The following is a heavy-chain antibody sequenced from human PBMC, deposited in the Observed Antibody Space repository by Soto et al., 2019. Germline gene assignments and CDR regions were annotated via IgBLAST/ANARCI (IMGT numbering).Heavy chain of an antibody. Sequence: SETLSLTCTVSGGSISSGGYYCSWIRQHPGKGLEWFGYIYYSGSTYYNPSLKSRVTISVDTSKNQFSLKLSSVTAADTAVYYCARDNPPSIWAAAGAYYYGMDVWGQGTTVTVSS. CDR1: GGSISSGGYY. CDR3: ARDNPPSIWAAAGAYYYGMDV. D-gene: IGHD6-13*01. CDR2: IYYSGST. J-gene: IGHJ6*02. V-gene: IGHV4-31*03.